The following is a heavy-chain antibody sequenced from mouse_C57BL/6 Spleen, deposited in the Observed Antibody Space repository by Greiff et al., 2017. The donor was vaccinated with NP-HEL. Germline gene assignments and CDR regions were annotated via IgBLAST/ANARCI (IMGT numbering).Heavy chain of an antibody. CDR1: GYSITSGYY. CDR3: ARDRGVYDYDAWFAY. D-gene: IGHD2-4*01. CDR2: ISYDGST. J-gene: IGHJ3*01. V-gene: IGHV3-6*01. Sequence: VQLKQSGPGLVKPSQSLSLTCSVTGYSITSGYYWNWIRQFPGNKLEWMGYISYDGSTNYNPSLKNRISITRDTSKNQFFLKLNSVTTEDTATYYCARDRGVYDYDAWFAYWGQGTLVTVSA.